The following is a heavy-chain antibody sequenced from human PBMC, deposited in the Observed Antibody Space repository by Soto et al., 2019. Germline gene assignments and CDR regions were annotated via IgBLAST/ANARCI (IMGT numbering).Heavy chain of an antibody. CDR1: GFTFGDYA. CDR2: IRSKAYGGTT. V-gene: IGHV3-49*03. Sequence: GSLRLSCTASGFTFGDYAMSWFRQAPGKGLEWVGFIRSKAYGGTTGYAASVKGRFTISRDDSKNIAYLQMNSLKTEDTAVYYCTRDQARKKYYYYYYGMDVWGQGTTVTVSS. CDR3: TRDQARKKYYYYYYGMDV. J-gene: IGHJ6*02.